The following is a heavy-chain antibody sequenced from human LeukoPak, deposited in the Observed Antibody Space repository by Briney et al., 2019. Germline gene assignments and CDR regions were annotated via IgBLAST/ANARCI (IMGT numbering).Heavy chain of an antibody. CDR1: GFTFSGYS. CDR3: ARGGYGDYGYYYGMDV. Sequence: PGGSLRLSCVASGFTFSGYSMSWVRQAPGKGLEWVSYISSRSSMIYYADSVKGRFTISRDNAKNSLYLQMNSLRAEDTAVYYCARGGYGDYGYYYGMDVWGQGTTVTVSS. CDR2: ISSRSSMI. V-gene: IGHV3-48*01. D-gene: IGHD4-17*01. J-gene: IGHJ6*02.